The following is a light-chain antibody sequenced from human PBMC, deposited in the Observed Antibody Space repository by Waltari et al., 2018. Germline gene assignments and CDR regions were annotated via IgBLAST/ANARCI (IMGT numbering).Light chain of an antibody. V-gene: IGKV1-5*03. CDR2: RAS. CDR1: QSISTS. J-gene: IGKJ1*01. Sequence: IQVTQSPSTRSASVGARVTAPCRVNQSISTSLAWYQQKPGKAPKLLIYRASNLEDGVPSRFSGSGSGTEFTLTISSLQPDDFATYYCQQYNNFSPWPFGQGTKVDIK. CDR3: QQYNNFSPWP.